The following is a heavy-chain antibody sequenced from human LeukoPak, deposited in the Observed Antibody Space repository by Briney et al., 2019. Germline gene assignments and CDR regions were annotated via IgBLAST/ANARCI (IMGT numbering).Heavy chain of an antibody. D-gene: IGHD3-16*01. CDR3: ARDENWGSDY. V-gene: IGHV3-7*01. J-gene: IGHJ4*02. CDR1: GFIFSRYW. Sequence: GGSLRLSCAASGFIFSRYWMSWVRQAPGKGLEWVANIKQDGSEIYYVDSVRGRFTISRDNAKNSLYLQMNSLRAEDTAVYYRARDENWGSDYWGQGVLVTVSS. CDR2: IKQDGSEI.